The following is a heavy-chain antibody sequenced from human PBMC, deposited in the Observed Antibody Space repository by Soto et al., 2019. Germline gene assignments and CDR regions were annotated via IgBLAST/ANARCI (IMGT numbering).Heavy chain of an antibody. Sequence: QVQLVESGGGVVQPGRSLTLSCAASGFTFSNYGMRWVRQAPGKGLEWVAVIWYDGSKKYYGDSVKGRFTISRDNSKNTLYLQMNSLRAEDTAVYYCARDTNDYWGQGTLVTVSS. D-gene: IGHD3-3*01. CDR2: IWYDGSKK. V-gene: IGHV3-33*01. CDR1: GFTFSNYG. J-gene: IGHJ4*02. CDR3: ARDTNDY.